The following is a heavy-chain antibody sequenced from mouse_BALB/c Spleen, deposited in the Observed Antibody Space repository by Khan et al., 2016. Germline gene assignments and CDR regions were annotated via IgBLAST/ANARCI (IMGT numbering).Heavy chain of an antibody. Sequence: VQLQQSGAELVRPGALVKLTCKASGFNINDYYMHWVKQRPEQGLEWIGWIDPENGNSIYDPKFQGQASITADTSSNPAYLQVNSLTSEDTAVYYCARSPYFLDYGGQGATLTVSS. CDR3: ARSPYFLDY. CDR2: IDPENGNS. J-gene: IGHJ2*01. V-gene: IGHV14-1*02. CDR1: GFNINDYY.